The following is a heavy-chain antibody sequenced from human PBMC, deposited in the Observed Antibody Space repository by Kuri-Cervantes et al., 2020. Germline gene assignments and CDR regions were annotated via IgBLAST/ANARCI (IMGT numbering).Heavy chain of an antibody. Sequence: GGSLRLSCAASGFTFSSYAMNWVRQAPGKGLEWVSSISSSSNYIYYTDSVKGRFTISRDNAKNSLYLQMNSLRVEDTAVYYCARESGYGDYRAWGQGTLVTVSS. V-gene: IGHV3-21*01. CDR3: ARESGYGDYRA. CDR2: ISSSSNYI. CDR1: GFTFSSYA. D-gene: IGHD4-17*01. J-gene: IGHJ5*02.